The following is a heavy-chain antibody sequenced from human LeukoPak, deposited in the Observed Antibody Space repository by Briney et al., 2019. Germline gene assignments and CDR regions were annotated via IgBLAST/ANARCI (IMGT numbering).Heavy chain of an antibody. CDR3: AKGHDDFRQFDF. V-gene: IGHV1-69*13. D-gene: IGHD3-3*01. Sequence: SVKVSFKASVGTFANYAISWVRKAPGQGLEWMGGIIPIFGTGHSAQKFQGRLTITADESTRTTYMELSSLRSDDTAVYYCAKGHDDFRQFDFWGQGTLVIVSS. CDR1: VGTFANYA. J-gene: IGHJ4*02. CDR2: IIPIFGTG.